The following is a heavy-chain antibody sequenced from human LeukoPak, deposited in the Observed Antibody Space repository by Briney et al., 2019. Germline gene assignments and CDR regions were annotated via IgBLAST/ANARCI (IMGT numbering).Heavy chain of an antibody. D-gene: IGHD4-11*01. CDR2: INPNSGGT. CDR1: GYTFTSYY. Sequence: GASVKVSCKASGYTFTSYYMHWVRQAPGQGLEWMGWINPNSGGTNYAQKFQGRVTMTRDTSISTAYMELSRLRSDDTAVYYCARQRVTTSDYYYYMDVWGKGTTVTVSS. CDR3: ARQRVTTSDYYYYMDV. V-gene: IGHV1-2*02. J-gene: IGHJ6*03.